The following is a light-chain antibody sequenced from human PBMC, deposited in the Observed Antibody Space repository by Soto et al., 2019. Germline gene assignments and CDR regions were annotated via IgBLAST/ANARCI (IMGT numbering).Light chain of an antibody. CDR1: QSISSY. Sequence: DIQMTQSPSSLSASVGDRVTITCRASQSISSYLNWYQQKPGKAPKLLIYAASSLQSGVPSRFSGSGSGTDFTLTISSLQPEEFATYYCQQSYSTPPWTFGQGTKLEIK. V-gene: IGKV1-39*01. J-gene: IGKJ2*02. CDR3: QQSYSTPPWT. CDR2: AAS.